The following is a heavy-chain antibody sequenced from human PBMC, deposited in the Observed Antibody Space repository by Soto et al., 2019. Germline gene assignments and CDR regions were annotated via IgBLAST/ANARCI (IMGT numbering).Heavy chain of an antibody. V-gene: IGHV1-24*01. CDR1: GYTLTELS. J-gene: IGHJ4*02. Sequence: ASVKVSCKVSGYTLTELSMHWVRQAPGKGLEWMGGFDPEDGETIYAQKFQGRVTMTEDTSTDTAYMELSSLRSEDTAVYYCAAGWELLTAPQFDYWGQGTLVIVSS. D-gene: IGHD1-26*01. CDR2: FDPEDGET. CDR3: AAGWELLTAPQFDY.